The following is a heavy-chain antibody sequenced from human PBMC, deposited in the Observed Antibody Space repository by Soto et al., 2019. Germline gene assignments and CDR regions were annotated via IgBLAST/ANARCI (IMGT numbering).Heavy chain of an antibody. J-gene: IGHJ6*02. Sequence: QVQLQESGPGLVKPSQTLSLTCTVSGGSISSGGYYWSWIRQHPGKGLEWIGYIYYSGSTYYNPXXXXXXXXXXXXXXXXXXXXXXXXXXADTAVYYCARDTLSRSMDVWGQGTTVTVSS. D-gene: IGHD3-10*01. V-gene: IGHV4-31*01. CDR3: ARDTLSRSMDV. CDR2: IYYSGST. CDR1: GGSISSGGYY.